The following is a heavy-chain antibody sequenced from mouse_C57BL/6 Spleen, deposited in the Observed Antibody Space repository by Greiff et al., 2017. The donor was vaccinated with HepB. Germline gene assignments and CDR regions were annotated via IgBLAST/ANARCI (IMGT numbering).Heavy chain of an antibody. V-gene: IGHV1-81*01. CDR3: ARVWPVWYFDV. CDR2: IYPRSGNT. J-gene: IGHJ1*03. CDR1: GYTFTSYG. Sequence: QVQLKQSGAELARPGASVKLSCKASGYTFTSYGISWVKQRTGQGLEWIGEIYPRSGNTYYNEKFKGKATLTADKSSSTAYMELRSLTSEDAAVYFCARVWPVWYFDVWGTGTTVTVSS.